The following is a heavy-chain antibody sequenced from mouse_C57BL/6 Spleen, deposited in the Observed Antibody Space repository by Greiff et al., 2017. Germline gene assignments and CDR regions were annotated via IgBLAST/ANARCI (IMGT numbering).Heavy chain of an antibody. CDR1: GFSLSTSGMG. J-gene: IGHJ2*01. Sequence: QVTLKVSGPGILQPSQTLSLTCSFSGFSLSTSGMGVSWIRQPSGKGLEWLAHIYWDDDKRYNPFPKRRLTISKDTSRNQVFLKITSVDTADTATYYCARIIYHGYEGYFDYWGQGTTLTVSS. CDR3: ARIIYHGYEGYFDY. D-gene: IGHD2-2*01. V-gene: IGHV8-12*01. CDR2: IYWDDDK.